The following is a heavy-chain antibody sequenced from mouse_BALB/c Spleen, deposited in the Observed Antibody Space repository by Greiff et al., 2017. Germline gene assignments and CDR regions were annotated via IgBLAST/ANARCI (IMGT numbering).Heavy chain of an antibody. Sequence: QVQLKESGPGLVTPSQTLSISCTVSGFSLTSYGVHWVRQPPGKGLEWLGVICAGGSTNYYSDLMSRLSIITDNSKSQVFLKMNSLQTDDTAMYYCARPDYYGSSWLAYWGQGTLVTVSA. V-gene: IGHV2-9*02. CDR3: ARPDYYGSSWLAY. D-gene: IGHD1-1*01. CDR1: GFSLTSYG. J-gene: IGHJ3*01. CDR2: ICAGGST.